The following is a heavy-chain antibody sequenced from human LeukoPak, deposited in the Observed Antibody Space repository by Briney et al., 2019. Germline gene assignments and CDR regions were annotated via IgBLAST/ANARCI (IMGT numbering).Heavy chain of an antibody. CDR3: ARGDGYCSSTSCYAGPSYGLDV. V-gene: IGHV3-48*03. CDR1: GFSFDDYG. J-gene: IGHJ6*02. D-gene: IGHD2-2*03. Sequence: PGGSLRLSCVASGFSFDDYGMSWVRQAPGKGLEWVSYISSSGRTIFYADSVKGRFTISRDNAKNSLYLQMNSLRAEDTAVYHCARGDGYCSSTSCYAGPSYGLDVWGQGTTVTVSS. CDR2: ISSSGRTI.